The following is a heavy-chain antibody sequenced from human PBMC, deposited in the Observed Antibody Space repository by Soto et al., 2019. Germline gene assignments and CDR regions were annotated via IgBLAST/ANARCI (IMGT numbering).Heavy chain of an antibody. D-gene: IGHD3-10*01. CDR3: ARDNRWFGELSVSMDV. V-gene: IGHV3-30-3*01. CDR2: ISYDGSNK. CDR1: GFTFSSYA. J-gene: IGHJ6*02. Sequence: GGSLRLSCAASGFTFSSYAMHWVRQAPGKGLEWVAVISYDGSNKYYADSVKGRFTISRDNSKNTLYLQMNSLRAEDTAVYYCARDNRWFGELSVSMDVWGQGTTVTVSS.